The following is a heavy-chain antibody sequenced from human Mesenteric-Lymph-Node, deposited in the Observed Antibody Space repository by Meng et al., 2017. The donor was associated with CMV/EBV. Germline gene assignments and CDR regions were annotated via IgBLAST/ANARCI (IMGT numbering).Heavy chain of an antibody. CDR1: GFSFHSYA. Sequence: GGSLRLSCAASGFSFHSYAMYWVRQAPGKGLEWVSRIGTTGSGATYADSVKGRFTISRDNAKNTLYLQMDSLRAEDTAMYYCARARGAGLGVLGVHDYWGLGTLVTVSS. D-gene: IGHD2-8*02. J-gene: IGHJ4*02. CDR3: ARARGAGLGVLGVHDY. V-gene: IGHV3-74*01. CDR2: IGTTGSGA.